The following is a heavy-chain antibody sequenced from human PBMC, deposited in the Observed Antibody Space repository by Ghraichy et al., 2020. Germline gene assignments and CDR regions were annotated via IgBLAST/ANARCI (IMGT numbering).Heavy chain of an antibody. CDR1: GYTFTGYY. CDR2: INPNSGGT. V-gene: IGHV1-2*04. D-gene: IGHD1-26*01. J-gene: IGHJ4*02. Sequence: ASVKVSCKASGYTFTGYYMHWVRQAPGQGLEWMGWINPNSGGTNYAQKFQGWVTMTRDTSISTAYMELSRLRSDDTAVYYCARDGDGIVGATYDYWGQGTLVTVSS. CDR3: ARDGDGIVGATYDY.